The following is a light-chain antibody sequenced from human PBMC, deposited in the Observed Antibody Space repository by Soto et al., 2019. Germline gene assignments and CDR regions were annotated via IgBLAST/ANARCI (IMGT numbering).Light chain of an antibody. J-gene: IGKJ4*01. CDR1: QSVSRNY. Sequence: EIVLTQSPGTLSLSPGERASLSSRASQSVSRNYVAWYQFKPGQAPRLLIYDTSTRATGIPDRFSGSGSGADFTLTISRLEPEDFAVYFCQQYGSSPLTFGGGSKVEIK. CDR3: QQYGSSPLT. V-gene: IGKV3-20*01. CDR2: DTS.